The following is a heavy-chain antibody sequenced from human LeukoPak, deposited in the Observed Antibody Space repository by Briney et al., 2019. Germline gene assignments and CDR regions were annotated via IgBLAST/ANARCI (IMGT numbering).Heavy chain of an antibody. CDR2: ISYDGSNK. D-gene: IGHD6-6*01. CDR3: ARRPPTGAALDH. Sequence: PGGSLRLSCAASGFTFSSYGMHWVRQAPGKGLEWVAVISYDGSNKYYADSVKGRFTISRDNANDSLFLQMNSLRVDDTAVYYCARRPPTGAALDHWGQGTLVTVSS. CDR1: GFTFSSYG. J-gene: IGHJ5*02. V-gene: IGHV3-30*03.